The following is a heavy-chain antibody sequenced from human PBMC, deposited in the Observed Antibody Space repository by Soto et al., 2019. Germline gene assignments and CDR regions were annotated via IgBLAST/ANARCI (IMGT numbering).Heavy chain of an antibody. CDR3: ARRIATAYGDAFDI. CDR2: INPNSGGT. J-gene: IGHJ3*02. D-gene: IGHD6-13*01. Sequence: ASVKVSCKASGYTFTGYYMHWVRQAPGQGLEWMGWINPNSGGTNYAQKFQGRVTMTRDTSISTAYMELSRLRSDDTAVYYCARRIATAYGDAFDICGQATMVTVSS. CDR1: GYTFTGYY. V-gene: IGHV1-2*02.